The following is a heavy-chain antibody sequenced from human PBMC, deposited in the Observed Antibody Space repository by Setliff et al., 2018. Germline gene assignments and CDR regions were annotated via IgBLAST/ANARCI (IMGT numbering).Heavy chain of an antibody. V-gene: IGHV1-18*01. Sequence: ASVKVSCKTSGFNFISFGFSWVRQAPGQGLEWMAWISPYSGESNYAPKSQDRLTVTADTSTKTTYMELRSLTSDDTAVYFCARSRAPRVVLAADFDFWGQGTLVTVSS. J-gene: IGHJ4*02. CDR3: ARSRAPRVVLAADFDF. D-gene: IGHD3-16*01. CDR1: GFNFISFG. CDR2: ISPYSGES.